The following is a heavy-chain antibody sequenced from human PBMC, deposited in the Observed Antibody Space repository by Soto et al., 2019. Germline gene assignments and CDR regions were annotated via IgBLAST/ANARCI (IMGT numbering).Heavy chain of an antibody. J-gene: IGHJ4*02. CDR1: GCSISSGGYY. V-gene: IGHV4-31*03. D-gene: IGHD3-16*01. CDR2: IYYSGST. Sequence: PXETLSLTCTVSGCSISSGGYYWSWIRQHPGKGLEWIGYIYYSGSTYYNPSLKSRVTISVDTSKNQFSLKLSSVTAADTAVYYCARDTKEDGVDYWGQGTLVTVSS. CDR3: ARDTKEDGVDY.